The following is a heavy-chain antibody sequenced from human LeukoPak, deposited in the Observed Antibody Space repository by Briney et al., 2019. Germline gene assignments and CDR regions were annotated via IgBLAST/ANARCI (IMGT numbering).Heavy chain of an antibody. V-gene: IGHV4-59*01. Sequence: PSETLSLTCAVSGGSMRNYYWSWIRQPPGKGLEWIGYTHDSGSSSYNPSLRSRVSISIDTSKNQFSLNLSSVTAADTAVYYCARGWASSWYYFDFWGQGTLVTVSS. CDR1: GGSMRNYY. D-gene: IGHD2-2*01. CDR2: THDSGSS. CDR3: ARGWASSWYYFDF. J-gene: IGHJ4*02.